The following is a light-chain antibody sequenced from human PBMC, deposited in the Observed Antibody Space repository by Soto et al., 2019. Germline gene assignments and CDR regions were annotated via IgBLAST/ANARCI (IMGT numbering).Light chain of an antibody. CDR2: DST. V-gene: IGKV3-11*01. J-gene: IGKJ5*01. Sequence: LTQSPSFLSATVGDRVTITCRASQGIHTSLAWYQQKPGQPPRLVVYDSTLRANGVPDRFGGSRSGTEFTLTINNLEPEDFAVYYCQQRNVWPPITFGQRTRLEI. CDR1: QGIHTS. CDR3: QQRNVWPPIT.